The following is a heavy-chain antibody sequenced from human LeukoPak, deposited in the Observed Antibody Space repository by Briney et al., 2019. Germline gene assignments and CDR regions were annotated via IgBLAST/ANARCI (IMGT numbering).Heavy chain of an antibody. J-gene: IGHJ4*02. CDR1: GYTFTGYY. CDR3: ARAQNYDFWSGVDY. CDR2: INPNSGGT. Sequence: APVKVSCEASGYTFTGYYMHWVRQAPGQGLEWMGWINPNSGGTNYAQKFQGRVTMTRDTSISTAYMELSRLRSDDTAVYYCARAQNYDFWSGVDYWGQGTLVTVSS. V-gene: IGHV1-2*02. D-gene: IGHD3-3*01.